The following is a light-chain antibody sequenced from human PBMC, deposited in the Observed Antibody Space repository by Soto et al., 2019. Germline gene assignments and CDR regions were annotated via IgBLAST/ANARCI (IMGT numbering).Light chain of an antibody. Sequence: QTVVTQEPSFSVSPGGTVTLTCGLSSGSVSTGYSPSWYQQTPGQAPPTLIYYTNTRSSGVPDRFSGSILGNKAALTITGAQADAESDVYCVLCMRSGIYGVFGGGTKLTVL. V-gene: IGLV8-61*01. CDR3: VLCMRSGIYGV. CDR1: SGSVSTGYS. J-gene: IGLJ3*02. CDR2: YTN.